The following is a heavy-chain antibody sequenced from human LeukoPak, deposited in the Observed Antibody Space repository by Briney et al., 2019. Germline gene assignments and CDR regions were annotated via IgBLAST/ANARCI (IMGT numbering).Heavy chain of an antibody. J-gene: IGHJ4*02. CDR2: ISYDGSNK. V-gene: IGHV3-30*04. D-gene: IGHD5-18*01. CDR3: ARDRFVWGYSYGYFGY. Sequence: GGSLRLSCAASGFTFRSYAMHWVRQAPGKGLEWVAVISYDGSNKYYADSVKGRFTISRDNSKNTLYLQMNSLRAEDTAVYYCARDRFVWGYSYGYFGYWGQGTLVTVSS. CDR1: GFTFRSYA.